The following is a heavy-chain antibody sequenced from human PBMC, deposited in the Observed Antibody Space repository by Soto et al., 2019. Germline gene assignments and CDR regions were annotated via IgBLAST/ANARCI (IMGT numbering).Heavy chain of an antibody. CDR3: ARDKKRGNYDFWSGYGSYYYYGMDV. CDR2: IDPSDSYT. Sequence: GESLKISCKGSGYSFTSYWISWVRQMPGKGLEWMGRIDPSDSYTNYSPSFQGHVTISADKSISTAYLQWSSLKASDTAMYYCARDKKRGNYDFWSGYGSYYYYGMDVWGQGTTVTVSS. J-gene: IGHJ6*02. V-gene: IGHV5-10-1*01. CDR1: GYSFTSYW. D-gene: IGHD3-3*01.